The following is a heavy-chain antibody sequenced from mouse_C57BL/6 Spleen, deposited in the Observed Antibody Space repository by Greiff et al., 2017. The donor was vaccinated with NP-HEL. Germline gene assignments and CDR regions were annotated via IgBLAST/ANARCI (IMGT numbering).Heavy chain of an antibody. Sequence: QVQLQQSGAELMKPGASVKLSCKATGYTFTGYWIEWVKQRPGHGLEWIGEILPGSGSTNYNEKFKGKATFTADTSSNTAYMQLSSLTTEDSAIYYCARSGPYYYGSSWDYAMDYWGQGTSVTVSS. CDR3: ARSGPYYYGSSWDYAMDY. J-gene: IGHJ4*01. V-gene: IGHV1-9*01. CDR1: GYTFTGYW. CDR2: ILPGSGST. D-gene: IGHD1-1*01.